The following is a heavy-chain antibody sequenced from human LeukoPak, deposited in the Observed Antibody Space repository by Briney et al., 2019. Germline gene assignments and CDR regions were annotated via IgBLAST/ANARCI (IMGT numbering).Heavy chain of an antibody. V-gene: IGHV4-4*07. J-gene: IGHJ5*02. CDR2: IYTSGST. Sequence: PSETLSLTCTVSGGSVSSYYWSWIRQPAGKGLEWIGHIYTSGSTNYNPSLKSRVTMSVDTSKNQFSLKLSSVTAADTARYYCARDTKSSGSYYSPTSFDPWGQGTLVTVSS. D-gene: IGHD3-10*01. CDR1: GGSVSSYY. CDR3: ARDTKSSGSYYSPTSFDP.